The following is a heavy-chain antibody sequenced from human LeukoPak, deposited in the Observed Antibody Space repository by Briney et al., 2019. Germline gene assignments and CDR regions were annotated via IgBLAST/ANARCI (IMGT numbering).Heavy chain of an antibody. D-gene: IGHD2-2*01. J-gene: IGHJ3*02. Sequence: GGSLRLSCAASGFTFSSYGMHWVRQAPGKGLEWVANIKQDGSEKYYVDSVKGRFTISRDNAKNSLYLQMNSLRAEDTAVYYCARERGVGAFDIWGQGTMVTVSS. CDR2: IKQDGSEK. CDR3: ARERGVGAFDI. V-gene: IGHV3-7*01. CDR1: GFTFSSYG.